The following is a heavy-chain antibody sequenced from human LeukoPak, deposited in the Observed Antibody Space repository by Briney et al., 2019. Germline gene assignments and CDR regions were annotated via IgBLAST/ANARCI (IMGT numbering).Heavy chain of an antibody. CDR1: GFTFNDYY. CDR2: INIGGTNT. J-gene: IGHJ5*02. Sequence: PGGSLRLSCAASGFTFNDYYMSWIRQAPGKGLEWLSYINIGGTNTHYADSVKGRFTISRDNAKKTLYLEMNNLRAEDTAVYYCATDGAGFDTWGQGVLVTVSS. CDR3: ATDGAGFDT. V-gene: IGHV3-11*01.